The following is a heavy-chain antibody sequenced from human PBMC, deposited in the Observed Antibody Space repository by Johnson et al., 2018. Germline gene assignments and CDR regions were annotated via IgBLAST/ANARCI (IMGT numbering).Heavy chain of an antibody. Sequence: QVQLVQSGGGVVQPGRSLRLSCAASGFTFGTSAMHWVRQAPGKGLEWVAAISYDENNKYYSDSLRGRFTISIDNSKNTLFLQMTGLRTADTAVYYCARGSGYYGGTGYMDVWGKGTTVTVSS. D-gene: IGHD4-23*01. CDR2: ISYDENNK. CDR3: ARGSGYYGGTGYMDV. J-gene: IGHJ6*03. V-gene: IGHV3-30*03. CDR1: GFTFGTSA.